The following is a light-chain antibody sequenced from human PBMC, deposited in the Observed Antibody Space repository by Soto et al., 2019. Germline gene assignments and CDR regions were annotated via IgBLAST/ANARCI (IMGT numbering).Light chain of an antibody. Sequence: QPVLSQPPSASGTPGQRVTISCSGSSSNIGRNYVYWYQQVPGTAPKLLNFRNNQRPSGVPDRFSGSKSGTSASLAISGLRSEDEADYFCAAWDYSLSGYWVFGGGTKLTVL. CDR3: AAWDYSLSGYWV. CDR1: SSNIGRNY. V-gene: IGLV1-47*01. J-gene: IGLJ3*02. CDR2: RNN.